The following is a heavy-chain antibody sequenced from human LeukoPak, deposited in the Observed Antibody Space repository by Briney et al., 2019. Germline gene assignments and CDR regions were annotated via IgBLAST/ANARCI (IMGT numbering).Heavy chain of an antibody. D-gene: IGHD4-17*01. CDR2: INPNSGGT. CDR3: ARDSSDYGDLDYYYYGMDV. CDR1: GYTFTGYY. V-gene: IGHV1-2*02. Sequence: GASVKVSCKASGYTFTGYYMHWVRQAPGQGLEWTGWINPNSGGTNYAQKFQGRVTMTRDTSISTAYMELSRLRSDDTAVYYCARDSSDYGDLDYYYYGMDVWGQGTTVTVSS. J-gene: IGHJ6*02.